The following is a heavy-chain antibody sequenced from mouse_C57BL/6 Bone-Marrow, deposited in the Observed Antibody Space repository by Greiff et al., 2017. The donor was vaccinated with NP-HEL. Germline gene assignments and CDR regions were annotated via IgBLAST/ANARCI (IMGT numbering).Heavy chain of an antibody. J-gene: IGHJ3*01. CDR3: ARDYYGSSSLAY. CDR1: GFTFSSYA. V-gene: IGHV5-4*01. CDR2: ISDGGSYT. Sequence: EVQRVESGGGLVKPGGSLKLSCAASGFTFSSYAMSWVRQTPEKRLEWVATISDGGSYTYYPDNVKGRFTISRDNAKNNLYLQMSHLKSEDTAMYYCARDYYGSSSLAYWGQGTLVTVSA. D-gene: IGHD1-1*01.